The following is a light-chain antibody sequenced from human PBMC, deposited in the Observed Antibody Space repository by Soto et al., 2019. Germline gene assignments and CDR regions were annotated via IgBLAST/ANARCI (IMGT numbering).Light chain of an antibody. CDR3: QHYNNWPPWT. Sequence: EIVMTQSPGTLSVSPGERATLSCRASQRVSSNLAWYQQKPGQAPRLLIYGPSTRATGIPARFSGSGSGTEFTLTISSLQSEDFAIYYCQHYNNWPPWTFGQGTKVEIK. CDR1: QRVSSN. CDR2: GPS. V-gene: IGKV3-15*01. J-gene: IGKJ1*01.